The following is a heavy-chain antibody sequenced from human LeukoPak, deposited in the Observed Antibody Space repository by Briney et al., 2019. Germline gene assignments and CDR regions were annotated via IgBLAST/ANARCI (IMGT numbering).Heavy chain of an antibody. J-gene: IGHJ4*02. CDR2: ISLSGQT. Sequence: SETLSLTCGVSGGSIRSTNWWSWARQPPGQGLEWIGEISLSGQTNFNPSLNDRVTMSLDESRNQLSLKLTSVTAADTAIYYCSRESGAFCPFGYWGQGTLVIVPP. D-gene: IGHD1-26*01. V-gene: IGHV4/OR15-8*02. CDR1: GGSIRSTNW. CDR3: SRESGAFCPFGY.